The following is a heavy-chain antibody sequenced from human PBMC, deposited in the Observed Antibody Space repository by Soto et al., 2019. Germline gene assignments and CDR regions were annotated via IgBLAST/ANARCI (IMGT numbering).Heavy chain of an antibody. Sequence: QVQLVESGGGVVQPGRSLRLTCAASGFTFSNYGMHWIRQAPGKGLEWVALIWHDGRVTYYADSVKGRFTVYRDNSKNTLFLQMNSLRAEDTAVYFCARGPDYWTDIYTDWGQGTLVTVSS. V-gene: IGHV3-33*01. D-gene: IGHD3-3*01. CDR2: IWHDGRVT. J-gene: IGHJ4*02. CDR3: ARGPDYWTDIYTD. CDR1: GFTFSNYG.